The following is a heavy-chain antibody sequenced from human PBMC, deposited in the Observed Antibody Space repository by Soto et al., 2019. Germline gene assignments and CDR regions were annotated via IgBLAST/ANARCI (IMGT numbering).Heavy chain of an antibody. V-gene: IGHV3-9*01. CDR2: ISWNSGSI. CDR3: AKASTLSYYDFWSGSYFDY. Sequence: EVQLVESGGGLVQPGRSLRLSCAASGFTFDDYAMHWVRQAPGKGLEWVSGISWNSGSIGYADSVKGRFTISRDNAKNSLYLQMNSLRAEDTALYSCAKASTLSYYDFWSGSYFDYWGQGTLVTVSS. CDR1: GFTFDDYA. J-gene: IGHJ4*02. D-gene: IGHD3-3*01.